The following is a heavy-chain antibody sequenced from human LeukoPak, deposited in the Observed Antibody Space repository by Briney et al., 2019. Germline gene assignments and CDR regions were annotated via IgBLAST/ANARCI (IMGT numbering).Heavy chain of an antibody. V-gene: IGHV4-38-2*01. D-gene: IGHD3-22*01. CDR3: ARAPGYYDSDPY. Sequence: SETVSLTCAVSGYSISSGYHWGWIRQPPGKGLDWIGSISHSGATYYNPSLQSRVTISLDTSKNHFSLKVFSVTAADTAVYYCARAPGYYDSDPYWGQGTLVTVSS. CDR1: GYSISSGYH. J-gene: IGHJ4*02. CDR2: ISHSGAT.